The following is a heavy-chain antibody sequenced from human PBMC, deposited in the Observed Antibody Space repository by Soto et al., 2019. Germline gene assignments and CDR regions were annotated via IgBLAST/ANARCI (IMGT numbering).Heavy chain of an antibody. J-gene: IGHJ4*02. CDR2: ITSSSSYT. Sequence: QVQLVESGGGLVKPGGSLRLSCAASGSSFSDYYMSWIRQSPGKGLEWLSYITSSSSYTHYADSVKGRFTISRDNAKNSLYLQMNSLRAEDTAVYYCAGGQGNLAVNFDYWGQGTPVTVSS. CDR1: GSSFSDYY. D-gene: IGHD1-26*01. V-gene: IGHV3-11*05. CDR3: AGGQGNLAVNFDY.